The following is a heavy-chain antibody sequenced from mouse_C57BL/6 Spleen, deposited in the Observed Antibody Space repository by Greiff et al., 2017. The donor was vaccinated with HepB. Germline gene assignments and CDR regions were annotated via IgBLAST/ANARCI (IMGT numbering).Heavy chain of an antibody. CDR1: GFSLTSYG. J-gene: IGHJ4*01. CDR3: TRRGIDYYSNYDYAMDY. D-gene: IGHD2-5*01. V-gene: IGHV2-2*01. CDR2: IWSGGST. Sequence: VQLQQSGPGLVQPSQSLSITCTVSGFSLTSYGVHWVRQSPGKGLEWLGVIWSGGSTDYNAAFISRLSISKDNSKSQVFFKMNSLQADDTAIYYCTRRGIDYYSNYDYAMDYWGQGTSVTVSS.